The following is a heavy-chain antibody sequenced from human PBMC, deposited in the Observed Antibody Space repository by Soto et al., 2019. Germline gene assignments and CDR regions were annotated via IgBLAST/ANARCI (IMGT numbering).Heavy chain of an antibody. D-gene: IGHD2-21*02. V-gene: IGHV4-31*03. J-gene: IGHJ4*02. CDR3: ARSSVVTPYFDY. Sequence: PSETLYLTCTVSGGSISSGGYYWSWIRQHPGKGLEWIGYIDYSGSTYYNPSLKSRVTISLDPSKNQFSLKLSSVTAADTAVYYCARSSVVTPYFDYWGQGTLVTVSS. CDR2: IDYSGST. CDR1: GGSISSGGYY.